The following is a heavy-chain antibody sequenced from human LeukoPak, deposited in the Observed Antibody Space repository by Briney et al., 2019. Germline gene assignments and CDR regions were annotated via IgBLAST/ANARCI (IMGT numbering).Heavy chain of an antibody. CDR3: ARTEAYYDILTGYWRDGFDY. J-gene: IGHJ4*02. CDR2: IIPIFGTA. V-gene: IGHV1-69*13. CDR1: GGTFSSYA. Sequence: SVKVSCKASGGTFSSYAISWVRQAPGQGLEWMGGIIPIFGTANYAQKFQGRVSITADESTSTAYMELSSLRSEDTAVYYCARTEAYYDILTGYWRDGFDYWGQGTLVTVSS. D-gene: IGHD3-9*01.